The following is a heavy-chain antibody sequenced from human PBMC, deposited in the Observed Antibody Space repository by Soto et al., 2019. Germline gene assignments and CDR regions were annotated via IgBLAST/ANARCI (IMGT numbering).Heavy chain of an antibody. Sequence: GASVKVSCKASGYTFTSYYMHWVRQAPGQGLEWMGIINPSGGNTSYAQKFQGRVTMTRDTSTSTVYMELSSLRSDDTAVYYCARESIAAPHVVLRSWGKGTLFPAPQ. J-gene: IGHJ5*02. V-gene: IGHV1-46*01. CDR3: ARESIAAPHVVLRS. CDR1: GYTFTSYY. D-gene: IGHD6-6*01. CDR2: INPSGGNT.